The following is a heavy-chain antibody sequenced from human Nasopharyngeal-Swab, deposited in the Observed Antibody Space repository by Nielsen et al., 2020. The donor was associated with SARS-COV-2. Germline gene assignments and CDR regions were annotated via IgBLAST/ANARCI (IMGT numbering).Heavy chain of an antibody. CDR2: ISGSGGST. D-gene: IGHD3-10*01. CDR3: AKPSRAVVVGDAFDI. V-gene: IGHV3-23*01. CDR1: GFTVSRNY. J-gene: IGHJ3*02. Sequence: GESLKISCAASGFTVSRNYMSWVRQAPGKGLEWVSVISGSGGSTYYADSVKGRFTIFRDNSKNTLYLQMNSLRAEDTAVYYCAKPSRAVVVGDAFDIWGQGTMVTVSS.